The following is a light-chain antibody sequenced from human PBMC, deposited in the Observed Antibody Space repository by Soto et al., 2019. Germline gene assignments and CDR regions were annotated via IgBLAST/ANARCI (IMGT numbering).Light chain of an antibody. CDR3: CSYAGSYTWV. CDR1: NSDVGGYNY. J-gene: IGLJ3*02. Sequence: QYALTQPRSVSGSPGQSVTISCTGTNSDVGGYNYVSWYQQHPGKAPKVVIFDVNERPSGVPDRFSGSKSGDTASLTISGLQAEDEADYYCCSYAGSYTWVFGGGTKLTVL. CDR2: DVN. V-gene: IGLV2-11*01.